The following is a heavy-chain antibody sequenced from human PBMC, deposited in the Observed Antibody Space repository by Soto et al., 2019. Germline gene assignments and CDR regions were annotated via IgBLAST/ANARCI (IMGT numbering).Heavy chain of an antibody. V-gene: IGHV3-23*01. CDR2: ISGSGGST. Sequence: EVQLLESGGGLVQPGGSLRLSCAASGFTFSDYAMSWVRQAPGKGLEWVSAISGSGGSTYYADSVKGRFSISRDNSKNTLYVQMNSLRAEDTAVYYCGKGYSSSYYYYMDVWGRGTTVTVS. CDR3: GKGYSSSYYYYMDV. CDR1: GFTFSDYA. J-gene: IGHJ6*03. D-gene: IGHD6-6*01.